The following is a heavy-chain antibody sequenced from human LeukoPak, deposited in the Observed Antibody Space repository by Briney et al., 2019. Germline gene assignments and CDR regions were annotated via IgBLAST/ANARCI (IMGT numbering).Heavy chain of an antibody. Sequence: SQTLSLTCAISGDSVSSDSATWNWIRQSPSRGIEWLGRTYYRSRWRNDYAESVESRITINPDTSKNQFSLQLNSVTPEDTAVYYCVIDGPVATAGGLFDHWGQGTLVTVSS. J-gene: IGHJ4*02. CDR2: TYYRSRWRN. CDR3: VIDGPVATAGGLFDH. V-gene: IGHV6-1*01. CDR1: GDSVSSDSAT. D-gene: IGHD6-13*01.